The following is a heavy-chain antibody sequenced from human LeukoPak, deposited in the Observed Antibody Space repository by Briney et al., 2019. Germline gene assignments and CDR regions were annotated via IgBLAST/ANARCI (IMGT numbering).Heavy chain of an antibody. CDR3: AREASIVVRCIDY. CDR2: ISSKGGST. V-gene: IGHV3-64*01. CDR1: GFTFSSYA. J-gene: IGHJ4*02. D-gene: IGHD6-6*01. Sequence: GGSLTLSCAPCGFTFSSYAMLWVRQAPGKGLEYVSAISSKGGSTSYANSVKGRFTISRDNSKNTLYLQMGSLRAKDRALYYCAREASIVVRCIDYWGRGTLVTVSS.